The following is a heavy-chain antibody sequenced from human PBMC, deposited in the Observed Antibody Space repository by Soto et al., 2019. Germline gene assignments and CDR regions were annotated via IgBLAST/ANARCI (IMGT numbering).Heavy chain of an antibody. D-gene: IGHD1-26*01. J-gene: IGHJ4*02. Sequence: QVQLVQSGAEVKKPGASVKVSCKASGYTFTTYGISWVRQAPGQGLEWMGWISGYNDNTNYAQKLQDRVTMTTDKSTSTDYMELRSLRSDDTAVYYCGIVGGQPVDYWGQGTLVTVSS. CDR2: ISGYNDNT. CDR3: GIVGGQPVDY. V-gene: IGHV1-18*01. CDR1: GYTFTTYG.